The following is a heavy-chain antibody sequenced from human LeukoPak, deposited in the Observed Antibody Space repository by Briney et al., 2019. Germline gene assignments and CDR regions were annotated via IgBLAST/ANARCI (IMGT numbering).Heavy chain of an antibody. Sequence: GGSLRLSCAASGFTFSIYWMHWVRQAPGKGLVWISAMSSDGSNTRYADSVKGRFTISRDNAKNTLYLQVDSLRAEDTAVYYCARGLGAYQFDYWGQGTLVTVYS. CDR2: MSSDGSNT. D-gene: IGHD2-2*01. J-gene: IGHJ4*02. V-gene: IGHV3-74*01. CDR3: ARGLGAYQFDY. CDR1: GFTFSIYW.